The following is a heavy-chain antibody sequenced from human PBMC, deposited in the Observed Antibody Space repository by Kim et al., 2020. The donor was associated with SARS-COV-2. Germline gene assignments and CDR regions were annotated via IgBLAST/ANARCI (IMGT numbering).Heavy chain of an antibody. CDR1: GFTFSSYG. D-gene: IGHD6-13*01. V-gene: IGHV3-33*01. CDR3: ARDPLIAAAGGVDY. CDR2: IWYDGSNK. Sequence: GGSLRLSCAASGFTFSSYGMHWVRQAPGKGLEWVAVIWYDGSNKYYADSVKGRFTISRDNSKNTLYLQMNSLRAEDTAVYYCARDPLIAAAGGVDYWGQGTLVTVSS. J-gene: IGHJ4*02.